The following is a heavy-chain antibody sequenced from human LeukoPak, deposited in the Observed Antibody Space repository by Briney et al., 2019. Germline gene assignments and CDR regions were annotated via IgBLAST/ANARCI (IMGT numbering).Heavy chain of an antibody. J-gene: IGHJ4*02. CDR2: VDGGGST. Sequence: GGSLRLSCAASGFPFNTQDMRWVRQAPGKALEWVSRVDGGGSTSYADSVKGRFSISRDSSKSTLYLQMSSLRGEDTAVYFCARDDAPDGGFLDYWGQGTLVTVSS. CDR1: GFPFNTQD. V-gene: IGHV3-23*01. D-gene: IGHD2/OR15-2a*01. CDR3: ARDDAPDGGFLDY.